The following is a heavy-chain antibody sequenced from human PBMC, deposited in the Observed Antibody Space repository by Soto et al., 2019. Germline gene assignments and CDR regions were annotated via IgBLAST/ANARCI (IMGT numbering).Heavy chain of an antibody. J-gene: IGHJ4*02. CDR1: GFTFSSYG. Sequence: ESGGGVVQPGRSLRLSCAASGFTFSSYGMHWVRQAPGKGLEWVAVISYDGSNKYYADSVKGRFTISRDNSKNTLYLQMNSLRAEDTAVYYCAKDGYSYLDYWGQGTLVTVSS. D-gene: IGHD5-18*01. CDR3: AKDGYSYLDY. CDR2: ISYDGSNK. V-gene: IGHV3-30*18.